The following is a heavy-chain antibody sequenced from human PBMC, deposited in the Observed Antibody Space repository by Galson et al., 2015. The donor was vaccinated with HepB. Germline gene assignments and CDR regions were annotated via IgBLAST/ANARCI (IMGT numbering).Heavy chain of an antibody. CDR1: GFTFSSYG. Sequence: SLRLSCAASGFTFSSYGMHWVRQAPGKGLEWVAVISYDGSNKYYADSVKGRFTISRDNSKNTLYLQMNSLRAEDTAVYYCAKDTYYYDSSGYSWAQFDYWGQGTLVTVSS. CDR3: AKDTYYYDSSGYSWAQFDY. V-gene: IGHV3-30*18. J-gene: IGHJ4*02. CDR2: ISYDGSNK. D-gene: IGHD3-22*01.